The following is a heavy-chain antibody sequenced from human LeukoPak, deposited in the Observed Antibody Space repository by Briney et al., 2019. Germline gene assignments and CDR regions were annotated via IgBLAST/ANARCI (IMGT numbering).Heavy chain of an antibody. CDR2: IVVGSGNT. Sequence: SVKVSCKASGFTFTSSAVQWVRQARGQRLEWIGWIVVGSGNTNYAQKFQERVTITRDMSTSTAYMELCSLRSEDTAVYYCAANIDYGDYPFDYWGQGTLVTVSS. D-gene: IGHD4-17*01. J-gene: IGHJ4*02. CDR1: GFTFTSSA. CDR3: AANIDYGDYPFDY. V-gene: IGHV1-58*01.